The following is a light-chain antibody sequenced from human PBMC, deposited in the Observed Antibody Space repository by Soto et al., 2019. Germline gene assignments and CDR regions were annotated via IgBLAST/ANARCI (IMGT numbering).Light chain of an antibody. V-gene: IGKV3-20*01. CDR2: CAS. CDR1: QSVSNNY. CDR3: QQYGSSGT. J-gene: IGKJ1*01. Sequence: EIVLTQSPGTLSLSPGERATLSSRASQSVSNNYLAWYQQKPGQAPRLLIYCASNRATGIPDRFSGSGSGTDFTLTISRLEPEDFAVYYCQQYGSSGTFGQGTKVDIK.